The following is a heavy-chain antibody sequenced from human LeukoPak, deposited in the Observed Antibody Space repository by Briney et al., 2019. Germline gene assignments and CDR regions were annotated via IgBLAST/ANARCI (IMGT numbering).Heavy chain of an antibody. J-gene: IGHJ4*02. D-gene: IGHD6-19*01. V-gene: IGHV7-4-1*02. CDR1: GYIFTTYA. CDR2: INTDTGNP. Sequence: TSVKVSCKASGYIFTTYAINWVRQAPGQGLEWMGWINTDTGNPTNAQGFTGRFVFSLDTSVSTAYLQINNLKAEDTGVYYCARDIQGVTVAGDYWGQGTLVTVSS. CDR3: ARDIQGVTVAGDY.